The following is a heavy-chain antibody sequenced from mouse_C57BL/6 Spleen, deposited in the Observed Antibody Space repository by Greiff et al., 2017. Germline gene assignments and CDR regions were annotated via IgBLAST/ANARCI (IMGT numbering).Heavy chain of an antibody. J-gene: IGHJ2*01. CDR3: ARGGYYDYDEAYFDY. D-gene: IGHD2-4*01. CDR1: GFNIKDYY. Sequence: EVQLQQSGAELVKPGASVKLSCTASGFNIKDYYMHWVKQRTEQGLEWIGRIDPEDGETKYAPNFQGKATITADTSSNTAYLQLSSLTSEDTAVYYCARGGYYDYDEAYFDYWGQGTTLTVSS. CDR2: IDPEDGET. V-gene: IGHV14-2*01.